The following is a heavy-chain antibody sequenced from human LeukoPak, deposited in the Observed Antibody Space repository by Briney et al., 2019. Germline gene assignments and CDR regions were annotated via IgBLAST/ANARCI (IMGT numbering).Heavy chain of an antibody. D-gene: IGHD5-18*01. V-gene: IGHV4-39*07. J-gene: IGHJ4*02. CDR1: GGSISSSSYY. Sequence: SETLSLTCTVSGGSISSSSYYWGWIRQPPGKGLEWIGSIYYSGSTYYNPSLKSRVTISVDTSKNQFSLKVSSVTAADTAVYFCARGAYSYGHPPSLDYWGQGTLVTVSS. CDR2: IYYSGST. CDR3: ARGAYSYGHPPSLDY.